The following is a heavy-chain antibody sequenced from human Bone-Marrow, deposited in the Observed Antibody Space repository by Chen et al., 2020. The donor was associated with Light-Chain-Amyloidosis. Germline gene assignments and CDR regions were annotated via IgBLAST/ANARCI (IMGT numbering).Heavy chain of an antibody. CDR3: ARLRDGYNFDY. Sequence: EVQLEQSGPEVKTPGESLKLSCKGSGYTFPNYWIGWVRQMPGKGLEWMGVIYPDDSDARYSPSFEGQVTISADKSITTAYLQWRSLKASDTAMYYCARLRDGYNFDYWGQGTLVTVSS. CDR1: GYTFPNYW. J-gene: IGHJ4*02. CDR2: IYPDDSDA. D-gene: IGHD5-12*01. V-gene: IGHV5-51*01.